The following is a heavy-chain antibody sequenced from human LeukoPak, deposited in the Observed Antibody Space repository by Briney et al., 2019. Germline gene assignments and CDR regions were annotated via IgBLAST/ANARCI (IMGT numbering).Heavy chain of an antibody. CDR2: MYSGGLT. Sequence: GGSLRLSCTASAFTISDNYMSWVRQAQGKGLEWVSVMYSGGLTYYLDSVKGRFSTSRDNAKNTLFLQMNSLRVEDTAVYYCARELGSTRSFDYWGQGTLVTVSS. CDR3: ARELGSTRSFDY. V-gene: IGHV3-53*01. CDR1: AFTISDNY. D-gene: IGHD1-26*01. J-gene: IGHJ4*02.